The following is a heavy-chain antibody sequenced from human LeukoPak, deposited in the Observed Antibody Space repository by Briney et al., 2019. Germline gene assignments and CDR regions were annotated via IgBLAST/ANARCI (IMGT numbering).Heavy chain of an antibody. D-gene: IGHD6-13*01. CDR2: INHSGST. CDR3: ARGGRVRSRTTGIATAGDYYYYGMDV. V-gene: IGHV4-34*01. CDR1: GGSFSGYY. J-gene: IGHJ6*02. Sequence: PSETLSLTCAVYGGSFSGYYWSWIRQPPGKGLEWIGEINHSGSTNYNPSLKSRVTISVDTSKNQFSLKLSSVTAADTAVYYCARGGRVRSRTTGIATAGDYYYYGMDVWGQGTTVTVSS.